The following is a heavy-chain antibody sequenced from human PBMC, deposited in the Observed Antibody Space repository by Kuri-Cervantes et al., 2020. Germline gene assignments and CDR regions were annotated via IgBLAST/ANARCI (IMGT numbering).Heavy chain of an antibody. CDR3: ARGYYYYGMDV. J-gene: IGHJ6*02. CDR1: GFTFSSYA. Sequence: GESLKISCAASGFTFSSYAMSWVRQAPGKGLEWVSAISGSGGSTYYADSVKGRFTIPRDNSKNTLYLQMNSLRAEDTAVYYCARGYYYYGMDVWGQGTTVTVSS. CDR2: ISGSGGST. V-gene: IGHV3-23*01.